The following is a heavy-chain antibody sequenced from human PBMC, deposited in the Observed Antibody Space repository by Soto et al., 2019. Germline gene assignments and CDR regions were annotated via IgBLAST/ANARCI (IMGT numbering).Heavy chain of an antibody. Sequence: GSLRLSCAASGFTFSSYDMHWVRQATGKGLEWVSAIGTAGDTYYPGSVKGRFTISRENAKNSLYLQMNSLRAGDTAVYYCARGSGGYDAFDIWGQGTMVTVSS. D-gene: IGHD2-15*01. CDR2: IGTAGDT. CDR3: ARGSGGYDAFDI. CDR1: GFTFSSYD. V-gene: IGHV3-13*01. J-gene: IGHJ3*02.